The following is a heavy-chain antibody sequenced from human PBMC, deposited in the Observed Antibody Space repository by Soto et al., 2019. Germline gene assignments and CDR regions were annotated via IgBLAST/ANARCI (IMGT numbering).Heavy chain of an antibody. D-gene: IGHD3-3*01. CDR1: GYTFTSYA. CDR2: INAGNGNT. Sequence: ASVKGSCKASGYTFTSYAMHWVRQAPGQRLERMGWINAGNGNTKYSQKFQGRVNITRDTSASTAYMELSSLRSEDTAVYFCVRVSSYYDFWSGPSDAFDIWGQGTMVTVSS. J-gene: IGHJ3*02. CDR3: VRVSSYYDFWSGPSDAFDI. V-gene: IGHV1-3*01.